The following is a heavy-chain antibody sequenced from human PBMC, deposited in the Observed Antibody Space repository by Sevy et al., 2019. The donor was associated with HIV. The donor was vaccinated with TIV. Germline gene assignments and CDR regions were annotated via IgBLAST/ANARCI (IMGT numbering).Heavy chain of an antibody. CDR1: GFPVSSNY. Sequence: GGSLRLSCAASGFPVSSNYMSWVRQAPGKGLEWVSVMYSDGSTYHVDSVKGRLTIPRDNSKNTLYLQMNSLRVEDTAVYYCARGKSGYGYGLDYWGQGTLVTVSS. V-gene: IGHV3-66*01. CDR2: MYSDGST. CDR3: ARGKSGYGYGLDY. J-gene: IGHJ4*02. D-gene: IGHD5-18*01.